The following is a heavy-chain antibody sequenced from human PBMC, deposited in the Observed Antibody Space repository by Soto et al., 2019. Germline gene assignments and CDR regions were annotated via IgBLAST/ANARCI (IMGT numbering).Heavy chain of an antibody. J-gene: IGHJ4*02. D-gene: IGHD3-9*01. CDR1: GGSFRGYY. V-gene: IGHV4-39*01. CDR3: ARLEGLATISYYFDF. CDR2: IYFRGNT. Sequence: PLETLSLTCAVYGGSFRGYYLGWIRQPPGKGLEWIGSIYFRGNTYYNPSLQTRVTISLDKSKSQFSLKLNSVTAADSAVYFCARLEGLATISYYFDFWGQGALVTVSS.